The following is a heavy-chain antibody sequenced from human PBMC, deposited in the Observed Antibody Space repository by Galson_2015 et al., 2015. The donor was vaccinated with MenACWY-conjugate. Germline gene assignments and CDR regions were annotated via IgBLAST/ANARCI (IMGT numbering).Heavy chain of an antibody. CDR2: ISSGSGYI. Sequence: SLRLSCAASGFTFSSHTLNWVRQAPGKGLEWVSSISSGSGYIYYADSVKGRFTISRDNAKNSLFLQMNSLRGEDTAMYYCVRDYNTGTAGDYWGQGTLVTVSS. D-gene: IGHD5-18*01. CDR1: GFTFSSHT. J-gene: IGHJ4*02. CDR3: VRDYNTGTAGDY. V-gene: IGHV3-21*01.